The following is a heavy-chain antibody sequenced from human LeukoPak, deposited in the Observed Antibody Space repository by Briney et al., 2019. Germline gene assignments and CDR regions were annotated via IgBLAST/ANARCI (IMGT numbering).Heavy chain of an antibody. V-gene: IGHV3-21*01. Sequence: GGSLRLSCAASGFTFSSYSMNWVRQAPGKGLELVSSISSSSSYIYYADSVKGRFTISRDNAKNSLYLQMNSLRAEDTAVYYCARDGQYSSTDYYMDVWGKGTTVTVSS. CDR3: ARDGQYSSTDYYMDV. J-gene: IGHJ6*03. CDR2: ISSSSSYI. D-gene: IGHD6-6*01. CDR1: GFTFSSYS.